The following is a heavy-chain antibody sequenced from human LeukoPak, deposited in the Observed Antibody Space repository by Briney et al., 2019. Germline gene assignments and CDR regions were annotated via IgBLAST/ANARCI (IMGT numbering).Heavy chain of an antibody. Sequence: GGSLRLSCVVSGFTFSSYAMTWVRQAPGKGLERVSGISFSGGNTYYADSVKGRFTISRDNSKNTLYLQMNSLRVEDTAVYYCAKDVGTSALPPRRFDPWGQGTLVTVSS. V-gene: IGHV3-23*01. CDR3: AKDVGTSALPPRRFDP. CDR2: ISFSGGNT. J-gene: IGHJ5*02. D-gene: IGHD1-26*01. CDR1: GFTFSSYA.